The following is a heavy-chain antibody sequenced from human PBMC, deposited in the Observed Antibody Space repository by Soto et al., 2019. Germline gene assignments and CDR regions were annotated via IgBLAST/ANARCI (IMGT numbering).Heavy chain of an antibody. J-gene: IGHJ6*02. D-gene: IGHD6-13*01. Sequence: QSGGSLRLSCAASGFTLSSYEMNWVRQAPGKGLEWVSYISISGGAIYYADSVKGRFTISRDNAKSSLFLQMNSLRVEDTAVYYCVRYKVGYRAGMDAWGQGTTVTVSS. CDR1: GFTLSSYE. V-gene: IGHV3-48*03. CDR2: ISISGGAI. CDR3: VRYKVGYRAGMDA.